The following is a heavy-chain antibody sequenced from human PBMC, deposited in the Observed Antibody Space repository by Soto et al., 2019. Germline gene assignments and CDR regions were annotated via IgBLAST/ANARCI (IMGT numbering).Heavy chain of an antibody. Sequence: GGSLRLSCAASGFTFSHYAMHWVRQAPGKGLEWVALMSYDGSNEYYADSVKGRLTISRDNSKNTLYLKMNSMRAEDTAVYYCAKDGSHNFDYWGQGTLVTVSS. CDR2: MSYDGSNE. CDR1: GFTFSHYA. D-gene: IGHD1-26*01. V-gene: IGHV3-30*18. CDR3: AKDGSHNFDY. J-gene: IGHJ4*02.